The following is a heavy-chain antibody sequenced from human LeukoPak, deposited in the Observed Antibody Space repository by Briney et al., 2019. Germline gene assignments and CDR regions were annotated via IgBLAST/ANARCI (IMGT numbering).Heavy chain of an antibody. Sequence: SVKVSCKPSGGTFSSYAIIWVRQAPGQGLEWMGGIIPIFDSATYAQKFQGRVTISADASTTTAYMELSSLRSEDTAVYYCARETYDYDSSGYNSHWYFDLWGRGTLVTVTS. J-gene: IGHJ2*01. D-gene: IGHD3-22*01. CDR3: ARETYDYDSSGYNSHWYFDL. V-gene: IGHV1-69*13. CDR2: IIPIFDSA. CDR1: GGTFSSYA.